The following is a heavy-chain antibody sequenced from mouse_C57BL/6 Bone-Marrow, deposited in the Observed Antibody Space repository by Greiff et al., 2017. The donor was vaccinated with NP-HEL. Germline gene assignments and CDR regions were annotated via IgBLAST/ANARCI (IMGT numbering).Heavy chain of an antibody. CDR3: TDYYGSSYHYAMDY. CDR1: GFTFSNYW. V-gene: IGHV6-3*01. J-gene: IGHJ4*01. Sequence: EVQLVESGGGLVQPGGSMKLSCVASGFTFSNYWMNWVRQSPEKGLEWVAQIRLKSDNYATHYAESVKGRFTISRDDSKSSVYLQMNNLRAEDTGIYYCTDYYGSSYHYAMDYWGQGTSVTVSS. CDR2: IRLKSDNYAT. D-gene: IGHD1-1*01.